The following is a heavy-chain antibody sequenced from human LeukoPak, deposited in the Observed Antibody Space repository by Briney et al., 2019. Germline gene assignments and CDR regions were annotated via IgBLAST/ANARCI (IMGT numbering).Heavy chain of an antibody. Sequence: TGGSLRLSCAASGFTFSSYWMHWVRQAPGKGLVWVSRINSDGSSTSYADSVKGRFTISRDNAKNTLYLQMNSLRAEDTAVYYCARARVTTVTTFTLDSWGQGTLVTVSS. CDR2: INSDGSST. D-gene: IGHD4-17*01. CDR3: ARARVTTVTTFTLDS. J-gene: IGHJ4*02. V-gene: IGHV3-74*01. CDR1: GFTFSSYW.